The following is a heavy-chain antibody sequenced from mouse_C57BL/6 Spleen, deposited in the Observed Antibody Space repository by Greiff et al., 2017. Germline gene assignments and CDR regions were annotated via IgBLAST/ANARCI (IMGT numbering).Heavy chain of an antibody. Sequence: VQLQQPGAELVMPGASVKLSCKASGYTFTSYWMHWVKQRPGQGLEWIGEIDPSDSYTNYNQKFKGKSTLTVDKSSSTAYMQLSSLTSEDSAVYYCATGYDYDWYFDVWGTGTTVTVSS. CDR2: IDPSDSYT. CDR3: ATGYDYDWYFDV. V-gene: IGHV1-69*01. CDR1: GYTFTSYW. J-gene: IGHJ1*03. D-gene: IGHD2-4*01.